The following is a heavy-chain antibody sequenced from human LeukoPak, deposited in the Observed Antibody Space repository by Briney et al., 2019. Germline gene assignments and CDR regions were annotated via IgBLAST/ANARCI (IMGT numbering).Heavy chain of an antibody. D-gene: IGHD4-23*01. J-gene: IGHJ4*02. CDR2: ISFDGSNK. CDR1: GFSFSSSG. CDR3: AKDRSGNSFDY. Sequence: PGGSLRLSCAASGFSFSSSGMHWVRQAPGKGLEWVADISFDGSNKYHAGSVKGRFTISRDNSKNTLYLQMNSLRPEDTAVYYCAKDRSGNSFDYWGQGILVTVSS. V-gene: IGHV3-30*18.